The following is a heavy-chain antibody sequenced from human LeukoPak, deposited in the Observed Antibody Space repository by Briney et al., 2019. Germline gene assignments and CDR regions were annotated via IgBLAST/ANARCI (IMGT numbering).Heavy chain of an antibody. CDR1: GLSLSDYW. CDR3: TRVQAGRSGLMDV. V-gene: IGHV3-74*03. CDR2: IGPDGSGT. D-gene: IGHD2-8*02. J-gene: IGHJ6*02. Sequence: GGSLRLSCAVSGLSLSDYWMHWVRQAPGKGLVWVSRIGPDGSGTTYADSVKGRFTISRDKSKNTVNLQMNSLRDEDAAVYYCTRVQAGRSGLMDVWGRGTTVTVSS.